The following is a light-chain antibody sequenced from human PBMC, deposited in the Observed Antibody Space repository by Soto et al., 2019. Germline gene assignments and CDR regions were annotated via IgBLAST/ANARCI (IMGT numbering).Light chain of an antibody. V-gene: IGKV3-20*01. CDR2: GAS. CDR1: QSVSSSY. CDR3: QQYGSSPQIT. Sequence: EIVLTQSPGTLSLSPGERATLSCMASQSVSSSYLAWYQQKPGQAPRLLIYGASSRATGIPDRFSGSGSGTDLTLIISRLEPEDFAVYYCQQYGSSPQITFGPGTKVDIK. J-gene: IGKJ3*01.